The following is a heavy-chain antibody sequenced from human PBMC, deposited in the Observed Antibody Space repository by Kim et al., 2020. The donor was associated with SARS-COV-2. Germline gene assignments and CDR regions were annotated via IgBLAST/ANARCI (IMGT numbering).Heavy chain of an antibody. D-gene: IGHD4-17*01. CDR2: ISSSGSTI. V-gene: IGHV3-11*01. Sequence: GGSLRLSCAASGFTFSDYYMSWIRQAPGKGLEWVSYISSSGSTIYYADCVKGRLTISRDNAKNSLYLQMNSLRAEDTAVYYCARVPTMTTGTPTPTNYYYYGMDVWGQGTTVTVSS. CDR3: ARVPTMTTGTPTPTNYYYYGMDV. CDR1: GFTFSDYY. J-gene: IGHJ6*02.